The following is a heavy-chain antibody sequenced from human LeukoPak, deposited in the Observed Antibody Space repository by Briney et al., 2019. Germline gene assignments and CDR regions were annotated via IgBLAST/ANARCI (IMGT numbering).Heavy chain of an antibody. CDR2: IYSGGST. V-gene: IGHV3-66*01. CDR1: GFTVSSNY. Sequence: GGSLRLSCAASGFTVSSNYMSWVRQAPGKGLEWVSFIYSGGSTYYADSVKGRFTISRDNSKNTLYLQMNSLRAEDTAVYYCARDPEGAAADSYYYYGMDVWGQGTTVTVSS. D-gene: IGHD6-13*01. CDR3: ARDPEGAAADSYYYYGMDV. J-gene: IGHJ6*02.